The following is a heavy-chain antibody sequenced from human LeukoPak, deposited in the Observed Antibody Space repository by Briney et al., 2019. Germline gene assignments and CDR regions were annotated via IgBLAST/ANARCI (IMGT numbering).Heavy chain of an antibody. CDR1: GGSISSSTNY. D-gene: IGHD1-26*01. CDR3: ASPLAVGASDY. CDR2: IYYSGST. J-gene: IGHJ4*02. Sequence: SETLSLTCTVSGGSISSSTNYWGWIRQPPGKGLEWIGSIYYSGSTYYNPSLKSRVAISVDTSKNQFFLKLNSVTAADTAVYYCASPLAVGASDYWGQGTLVTVSS. V-gene: IGHV4-39*01.